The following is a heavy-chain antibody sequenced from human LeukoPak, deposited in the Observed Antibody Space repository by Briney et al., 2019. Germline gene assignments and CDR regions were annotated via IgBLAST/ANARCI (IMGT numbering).Heavy chain of an antibody. CDR2: ISYSGST. CDR1: GASISSYY. V-gene: IGHV4-59*08. D-gene: IGHD6-13*01. CDR3: ARHSSQWDWFDP. Sequence: PSETLSLTCTVSGASISSYYWSWIRQPPGKGLEWIGYISYSGSTNYNPSLKSRVTISVDTSKNQFSLKLSSVTAADTAVYYCARHSSQWDWFDPWGQGTLVTVSS. J-gene: IGHJ5*02.